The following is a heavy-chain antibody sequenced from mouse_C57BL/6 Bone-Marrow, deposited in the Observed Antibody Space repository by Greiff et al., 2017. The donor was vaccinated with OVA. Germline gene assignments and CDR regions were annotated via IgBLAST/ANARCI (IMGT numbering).Heavy chain of an antibody. J-gene: IGHJ2*01. D-gene: IGHD4-1*01. CDR2: IHPNSGRT. CDR1: GYTFTSYW. V-gene: IGHV1-64*01. CDR3: ARSGPYFDY. Sequence: QVQLQQPGAELVKPGASVKLSCKASGYTFTSYWMHWVKQRPGQGLEWIGMIHPNSGRTNYNEKFKSKATLTVDKSSSTAYMQLSSLTSEDSAVYYCARSGPYFDYWGQGTTLTVSS.